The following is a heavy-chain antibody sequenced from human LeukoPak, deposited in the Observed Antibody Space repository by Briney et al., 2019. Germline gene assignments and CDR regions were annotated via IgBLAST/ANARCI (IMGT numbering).Heavy chain of an antibody. D-gene: IGHD6-19*01. Sequence: ASVKVSCKASGDTFTGYYMHWVRQAPGQGLKWMGWINPNSGGTNYAQKFQGRVTMTRDTSISTAYMELSRLRSDDTAVYYCARMGSGWYYFDYWGQGTLVTVSS. V-gene: IGHV1-2*02. CDR1: GDTFTGYY. CDR3: ARMGSGWYYFDY. CDR2: INPNSGGT. J-gene: IGHJ4*02.